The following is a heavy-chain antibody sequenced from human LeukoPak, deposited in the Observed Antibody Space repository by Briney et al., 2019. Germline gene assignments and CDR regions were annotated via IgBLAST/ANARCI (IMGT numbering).Heavy chain of an antibody. D-gene: IGHD3-10*01. Sequence: SETLSLTCTVSGGSINSITNYWGWIRQPPGKGLEWIGSIYYSGSTYYNPSLKSRVTISIDTSKNQFSLKLSSVTAADTAVYYCARAVGMVRGVIDYWGLGTLVTVSS. CDR3: ARAVGMVRGVIDY. CDR1: GGSINSITNY. CDR2: IYYSGST. J-gene: IGHJ4*02. V-gene: IGHV4-39*07.